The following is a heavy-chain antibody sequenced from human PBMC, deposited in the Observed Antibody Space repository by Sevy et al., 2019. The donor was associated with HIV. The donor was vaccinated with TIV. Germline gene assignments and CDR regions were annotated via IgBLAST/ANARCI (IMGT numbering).Heavy chain of an antibody. D-gene: IGHD3-9*01. CDR3: ARVDNYDILTGYYDWYFDL. CDR1: GYTFTGYY. Sequence: ASVKVSCKASGYTFTGYYMHWVRQAPGQGLEWMGRINPNSGGTNYAQTFQGRVTMTRDTSISTAYMELGRLRSDDTAVYYCARVDNYDILTGYYDWYFDLWGRGTLVTVSS. CDR2: INPNSGGT. V-gene: IGHV1-2*06. J-gene: IGHJ2*01.